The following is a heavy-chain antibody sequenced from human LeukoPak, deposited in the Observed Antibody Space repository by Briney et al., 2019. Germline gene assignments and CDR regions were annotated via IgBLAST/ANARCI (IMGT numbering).Heavy chain of an antibody. CDR1: GGPISTHY. Sequence: SETLSLTCTVSGGPISTHYWSWIRQPPGKGLEWIGYVLDSERTKDNPSLKSRATLSADTSKNQFSLRLTSVTAADSAVYYCATIKRGSIFGYFDFWGQGVLVTVSS. J-gene: IGHJ4*02. CDR3: ATIKRGSIFGYFDF. D-gene: IGHD5-18*01. CDR2: VLDSERT. V-gene: IGHV4-59*11.